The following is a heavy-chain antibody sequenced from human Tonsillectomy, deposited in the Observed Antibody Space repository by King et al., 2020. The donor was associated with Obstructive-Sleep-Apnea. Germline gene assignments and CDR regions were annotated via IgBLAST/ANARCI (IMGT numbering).Heavy chain of an antibody. CDR2: ISPSGRT. J-gene: IGHJ3*02. D-gene: IGHD2-2*01. CDR3: ARVRGFVVVPAADAFDI. V-gene: IGHV4-4*02. Sequence: VQLQESGPGLVKPSGTLSLTCAVSGGYISSSNWRSWVRQPPGRGLEGIGEISPSGRTNYHPSRTRRVIISVDKSKNQFSLKLRSVSAADTAVYYCARVRGFVVVPAADAFDIWGQGTMVTVSS. CDR1: GGYISSSNW.